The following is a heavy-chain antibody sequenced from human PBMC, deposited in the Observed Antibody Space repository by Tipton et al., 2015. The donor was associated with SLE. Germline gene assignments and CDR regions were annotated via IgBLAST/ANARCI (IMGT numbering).Heavy chain of an antibody. CDR1: GFTFSDYA. J-gene: IGHJ5*02. V-gene: IGHV3-23*01. D-gene: IGHD1-1*01. CDR2: IGVGTKT. Sequence: SLRLSCAASGFTFSDYAMNWVRQAPGKGLEWVSGIGVGTKTYYADSVRGHITISRDNSKNTLYLQMNSLRAEDTALYYCATDTNLNHWGQGTLVTVSS. CDR3: ATDTNLNH.